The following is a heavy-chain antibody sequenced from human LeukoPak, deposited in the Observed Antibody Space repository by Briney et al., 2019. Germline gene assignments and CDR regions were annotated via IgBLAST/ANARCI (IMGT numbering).Heavy chain of an antibody. J-gene: IGHJ3*02. CDR1: GYTFTTYY. Sequence: ASVKVSCKASGYTFTTYYIHWVRQAPGQGLEWIGIINPNGGGTAYAQKFQGRVTMTRDTSTSTVYMELSSLRSEDTAVYYCVRVRDGYNDAYDIWGQGTMVTVPS. V-gene: IGHV1-46*01. CDR3: VRVRDGYNDAYDI. CDR2: INPNGGGT. D-gene: IGHD5-24*01.